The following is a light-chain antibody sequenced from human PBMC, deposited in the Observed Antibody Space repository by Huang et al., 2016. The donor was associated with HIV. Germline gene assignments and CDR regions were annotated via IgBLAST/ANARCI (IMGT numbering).Light chain of an antibody. CDR3: RQRSNWPPGVT. CDR1: QSVSSY. V-gene: IGKV3-11*01. Sequence: EIVLTQSPATLSLSPGERATLSCRASQSVSSYLAWYQQKPGQAPRLLIYDASNRATGIPARVSGSGSGTDFTLTISSLEPEDCAVYYCRQRSNWPPGVTFGPGTKVDIK. CDR2: DAS. J-gene: IGKJ3*01.